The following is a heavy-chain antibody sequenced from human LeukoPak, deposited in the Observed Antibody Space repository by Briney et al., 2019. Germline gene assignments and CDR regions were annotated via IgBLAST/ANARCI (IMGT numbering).Heavy chain of an antibody. CDR2: IFYSGST. D-gene: IGHD3-22*01. V-gene: IGHV4-39*07. Sequence: SETLSLTCTVSSGSISTSNYYWGWVRQPPGKALEWIGNIFYSGSTYYSPSLKSRVTISVDTSKNQFSLKLSSVTAADTAVYYCARVNYFDSSGYSYEEFWGQGTLVTVSS. CDR1: SGSISTSNYY. J-gene: IGHJ4*02. CDR3: ARVNYFDSSGYSYEEF.